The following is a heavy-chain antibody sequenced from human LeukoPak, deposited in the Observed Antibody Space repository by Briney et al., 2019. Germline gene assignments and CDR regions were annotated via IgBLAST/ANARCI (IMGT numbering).Heavy chain of an antibody. Sequence: PGRSLRLSCAASGFTFSSYAMHWVRQAPGKGLEWVAVISYDGSNKYYADSVKGRFTISRDNSKNTLYLQMNSLRAEDTAVYYCARDREGDIVVVTAILDYWGQGTLVTVSS. CDR1: GFTFSSYA. J-gene: IGHJ4*02. D-gene: IGHD2-21*02. CDR2: ISYDGSNK. V-gene: IGHV3-30-3*01. CDR3: ARDREGDIVVVTAILDY.